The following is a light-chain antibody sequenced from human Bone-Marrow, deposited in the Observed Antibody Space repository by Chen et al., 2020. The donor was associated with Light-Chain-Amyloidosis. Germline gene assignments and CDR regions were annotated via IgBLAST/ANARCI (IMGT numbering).Light chain of an antibody. V-gene: IGLV2-23*02. CDR1: SSDVGNYNL. J-gene: IGLJ2*01. Sequence: QSALTQPASVSGSPGQSITISCTGSSSDVGNYNLVSWYQQHPGKAPKLMIFEVNKRPSGVSKRFSGSKSGNTGSLTISGLLAEDEADYHCGSYAGSNTVVFGGGTKLTVL. CDR3: GSYAGSNTVV. CDR2: EVN.